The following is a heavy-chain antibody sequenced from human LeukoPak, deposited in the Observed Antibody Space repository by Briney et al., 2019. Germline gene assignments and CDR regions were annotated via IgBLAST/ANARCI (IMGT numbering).Heavy chain of an antibody. V-gene: IGHV4-4*02. CDR1: GGSISSSNW. Sequence: PSETLSLTCAVSGGSISSSNWWSWVRQPPGKGLEWIGEIYHSGSTNYNPSLKSRVTISVDKSKNQFSLKLSSVTAADTAVYYCARVIYIHGSGSYSPNFDYWGQGTLVTISS. CDR3: ARVIYIHGSGSYSPNFDY. D-gene: IGHD3-10*01. J-gene: IGHJ4*02. CDR2: IYHSGST.